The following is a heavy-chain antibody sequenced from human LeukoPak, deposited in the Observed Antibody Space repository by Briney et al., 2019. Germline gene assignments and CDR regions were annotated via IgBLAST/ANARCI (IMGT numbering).Heavy chain of an antibody. J-gene: IGHJ4*02. CDR1: GYTFTGYY. CDR3: ARDLGGYCTNGVCDDY. Sequence: GASVKVSCKASGYTFTGYYMHWVRQAPGQGLEWMGCINPNSGGTNYAQKFQGRVTMTRDTSISTAYMELSRLRSDDTAVYYCARDLGGYCTNGVCDDYWGQGTLVTVSS. CDR2: INPNSGGT. D-gene: IGHD2-8*01. V-gene: IGHV1-2*02.